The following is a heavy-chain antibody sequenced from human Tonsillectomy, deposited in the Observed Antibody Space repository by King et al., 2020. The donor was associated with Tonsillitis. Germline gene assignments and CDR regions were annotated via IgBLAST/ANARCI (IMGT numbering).Heavy chain of an antibody. CDR3: ARGYYDYGDSPFDY. J-gene: IGHJ4*02. Sequence: VQLVESGGGLVQPGGSLRLSCAASGFTFSTYWMYWVRQAPGKGLVWVSRINGDGSRTNYADSVKGRFTISRDNANNKMYLQMNSLRAEDTAVYYCARGYYDYGDSPFDYWGQGTLVTVSS. D-gene: IGHD4-17*01. CDR1: GFTFSTYW. CDR2: INGDGSRT. V-gene: IGHV3-74*01.